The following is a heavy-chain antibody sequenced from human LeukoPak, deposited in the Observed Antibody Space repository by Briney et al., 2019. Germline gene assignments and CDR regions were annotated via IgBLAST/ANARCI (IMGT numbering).Heavy chain of an antibody. CDR3: AQDLGQFRCFDY. Sequence: GGSLRLSCAASGFTFSSYGMHWVRQAPGKGLEWVAFIRYDGDNKYYADSVKGRFTISRDNSKNTLYLQTNSLRAEDTAVYYCAQDLGQFRCFDYWGQGTLVTVSS. D-gene: IGHD3-10*01. V-gene: IGHV3-30*02. J-gene: IGHJ4*02. CDR1: GFTFSSYG. CDR2: IRYDGDNK.